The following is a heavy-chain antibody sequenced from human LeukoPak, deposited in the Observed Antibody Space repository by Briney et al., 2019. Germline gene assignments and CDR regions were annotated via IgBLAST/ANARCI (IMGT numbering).Heavy chain of an antibody. CDR1: GYTFTGYY. Sequence: ASVKVSCKASGYTFTGYYMHWVRQAPGQGLEWMGCINPNSGGTNYAQKFQGWVTMTRDTSISTAYMELSRLRSDDTAVYYCARGRYCSSTSCARYYFDYWGQGTLVTVSS. D-gene: IGHD2-2*01. CDR3: ARGRYCSSTSCARYYFDY. J-gene: IGHJ4*02. CDR2: INPNSGGT. V-gene: IGHV1-2*04.